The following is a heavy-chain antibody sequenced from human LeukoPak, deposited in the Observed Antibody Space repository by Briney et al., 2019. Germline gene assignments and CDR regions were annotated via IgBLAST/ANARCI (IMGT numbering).Heavy chain of an antibody. Sequence: GGSLRLSCAASGFTFSSHAMSWVRRAPGKGLEWVSGLIENGATTYYADSVKGRFTISRDNSRNTMYLQMNSLKVEDTAVYYCVKDYQVGNSPAFGDYWGQGTLVTISS. CDR1: GFTFSSHA. CDR2: LIENGATT. J-gene: IGHJ4*02. V-gene: IGHV3-23*01. D-gene: IGHD1-26*01. CDR3: VKDYQVGNSPAFGDY.